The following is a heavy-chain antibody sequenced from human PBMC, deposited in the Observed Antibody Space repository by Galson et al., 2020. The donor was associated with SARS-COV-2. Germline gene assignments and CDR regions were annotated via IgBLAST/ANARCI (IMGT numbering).Heavy chain of an antibody. CDR2: VYYSGST. Sequence: SETLSLTCTVSGGSISSGDYYWSWIRQPPGKGLEWIGYVYYSGSTYYNPSLKSRVTISVDTSKNQFSLKLSSVTAADTAVYYCARVERDGYNRPYYFDLWGRGTLVTVSS. J-gene: IGHJ2*01. D-gene: IGHD5-12*01. CDR1: GGSISSGDYY. CDR3: ARVERDGYNRPYYFDL. V-gene: IGHV4-30-4*08.